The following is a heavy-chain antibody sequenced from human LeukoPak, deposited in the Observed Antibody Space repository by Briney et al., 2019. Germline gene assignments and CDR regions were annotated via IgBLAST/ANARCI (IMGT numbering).Heavy chain of an antibody. V-gene: IGHV4-59*01. CDR2: IYYSGST. CDR3: ARDGDGSGWSDY. Sequence: SETLSLTCTVSGGSISSYYWSWIRQPPGKGLEWIGYIYYSGSTNYNPSLKSRVTISVDSSKNQFSLKLSSVTSAYTAVYYCARDGDGSGWSDYWGQGTLVTVSS. J-gene: IGHJ4*02. D-gene: IGHD6-19*01. CDR1: GGSISSYY.